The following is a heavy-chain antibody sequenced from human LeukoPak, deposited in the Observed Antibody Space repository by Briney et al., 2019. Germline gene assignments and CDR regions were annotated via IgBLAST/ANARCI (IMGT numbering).Heavy chain of an antibody. J-gene: IGHJ4*02. CDR3: ARDRGLSGYDLCDY. D-gene: IGHD5-12*01. CDR2: IKHDGSEK. CDR1: GFTLSNYW. V-gene: IGHV3-7*01. Sequence: GGSLRLSCAASGFTLSNYWMNWVRQAPGKGLEWVATIKHDGSEKHYVDSVEGRFTISRDNAMNSLYLQMNSLSAEDTAVYYCARDRGLSGYDLCDYWGQGTLVTVS.